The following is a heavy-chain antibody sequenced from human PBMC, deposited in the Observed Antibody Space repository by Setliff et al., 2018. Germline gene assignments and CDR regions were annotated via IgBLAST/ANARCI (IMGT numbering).Heavy chain of an antibody. Sequence: NPSETLSLTCTVSGGSISRSSYLWGWIRQPPGKGLEWIGNMKSTGNTYYNPSLQSRVTMSVDTSKNQFSLELTTVTATDTAVYYCARATSGWYSAYYYYMDVWGKGTTVTVSS. J-gene: IGHJ6*03. D-gene: IGHD6-19*01. V-gene: IGHV4-39*01. CDR2: MKSTGNT. CDR3: ARATSGWYSAYYYYMDV. CDR1: GGSISRSSYL.